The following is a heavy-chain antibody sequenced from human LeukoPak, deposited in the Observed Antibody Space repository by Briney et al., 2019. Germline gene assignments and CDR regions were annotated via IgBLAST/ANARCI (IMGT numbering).Heavy chain of an antibody. D-gene: IGHD5-18*01. V-gene: IGHV1-69*06. CDR3: ARDGGTAGYSSGSDY. J-gene: IGHJ4*02. CDR2: IIPIFGTA. Sequence: SVKVSCKASGYTFTGYYMHWVRQAPGQGLEWMGGIIPIFGTANYAQKFQGRVTITADKSTSTAYMELRSLRSDDTAVYYCARDGGTAGYSSGSDYWGQGTLVTVSS. CDR1: GYTFTGYY.